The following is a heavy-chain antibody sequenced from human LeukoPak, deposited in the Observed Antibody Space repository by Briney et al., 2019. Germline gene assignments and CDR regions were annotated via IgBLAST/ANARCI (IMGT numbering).Heavy chain of an antibody. CDR1: GASISSYY. CDR3: ARARRSSGRPDAFDI. D-gene: IGHD6-25*01. Sequence: PSETLSLTCTVSGASISSYYWSWIRQPPGKGLEWIGYLYYSGSTNYNPSLKSRVTISVDTSKNQFSLKLSPVTAADTAVYHCARARRSSGRPDAFDIWGQGTMVTVSS. V-gene: IGHV4-59*01. J-gene: IGHJ3*02. CDR2: LYYSGST.